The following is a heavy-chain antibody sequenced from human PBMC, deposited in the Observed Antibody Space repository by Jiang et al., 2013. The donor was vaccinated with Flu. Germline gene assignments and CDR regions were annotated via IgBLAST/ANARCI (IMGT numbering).Heavy chain of an antibody. CDR2: TYYRSKWYN. D-gene: IGHD1-20*01. J-gene: IGHJ4*02. CDR3: ARGYTWSFDY. Sequence: HWIRQSPSRGLEWLGRTYYRSKWYNDYAVSVKTRITVDPDTSKNQFSLQLNSVTPEDTAVYYCARGYTWSFDYWGQGTLVTVSS. V-gene: IGHV6-1*01.